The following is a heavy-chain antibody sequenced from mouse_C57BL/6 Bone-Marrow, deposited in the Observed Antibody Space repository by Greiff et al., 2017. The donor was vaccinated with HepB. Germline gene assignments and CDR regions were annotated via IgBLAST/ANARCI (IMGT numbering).Heavy chain of an antibody. J-gene: IGHJ4*01. CDR3: ARDPGDYAMDY. V-gene: IGHV14-1*01. D-gene: IGHD4-1*01. Sequence: EVQLQQSGAELVRPGASVKLSCTASGFNIKDYYMHWVKQRPEQGLEWIGRIDPEDGDTEYAPKFQGKATMTADTSSNTAYLQLSSLTSEDTAVYYCARDPGDYAMDYWGQGTSVTVSS. CDR2: IDPEDGDT. CDR1: GFNIKDYY.